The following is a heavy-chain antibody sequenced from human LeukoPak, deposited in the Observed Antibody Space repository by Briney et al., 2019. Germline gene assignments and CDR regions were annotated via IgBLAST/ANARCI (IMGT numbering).Heavy chain of an antibody. Sequence: SETLSLTCTVSGGSISSYYWSWIRQPPGKGLEWIGYIYYSGSTNYNPSLKSRVTISVDTSKNQFSLKLISVTAADTAVYYYARRAYDYLWGSYRFAHDAFDIWGQGTMVTVSS. D-gene: IGHD3-16*02. CDR3: ARRAYDYLWGSYRFAHDAFDI. J-gene: IGHJ3*02. V-gene: IGHV4-59*08. CDR2: IYYSGST. CDR1: GGSISSYY.